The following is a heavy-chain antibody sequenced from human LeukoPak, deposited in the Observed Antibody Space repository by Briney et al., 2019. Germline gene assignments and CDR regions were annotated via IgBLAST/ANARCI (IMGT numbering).Heavy chain of an antibody. CDR2: MYPGDSDA. CDR1: GFSFTNYW. V-gene: IGHV5-51*01. Sequence: GESLKISSKGSGFSFTNYWIGWVRQMPGKGLKWMWIMYPGDSDARYSPSFQGQVTISADKSISTAYLQWSSLKASDTAMYYCARRRDLYSGSYYTFDYWGQGTLVTVSS. J-gene: IGHJ4*02. CDR3: ARRRDLYSGSYYTFDY. D-gene: IGHD1-26*01.